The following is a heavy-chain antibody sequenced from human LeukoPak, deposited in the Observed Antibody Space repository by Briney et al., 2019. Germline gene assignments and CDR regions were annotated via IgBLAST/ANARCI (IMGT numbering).Heavy chain of an antibody. CDR2: IKQDGSEQ. D-gene: IGHD4-17*01. J-gene: IGHJ4*02. Sequence: GGSLRLSCAASGFPFSSYWMSWVRQAPGKGLEWVANIKQDGSEQNYLDSVKGRFTISRDNAKNSLYLQMNSLRAEDTAVYYCARGQTTVTNWGQGTLVTVSS. V-gene: IGHV3-7*03. CDR3: ARGQTTVTN. CDR1: GFPFSSYW.